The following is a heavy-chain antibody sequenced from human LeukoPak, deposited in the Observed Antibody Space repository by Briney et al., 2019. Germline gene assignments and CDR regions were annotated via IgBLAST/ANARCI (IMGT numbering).Heavy chain of an antibody. V-gene: IGHV5-51*01. J-gene: IGHJ6*02. D-gene: IGHD6-13*01. Sequence: GESLKISCKGSGYSFTSYWIGWVRQMPGKGLEWMGIIYPGDSDTRYSPSFQGQVTISADKSISTAYLQWSSLKASDTAMYYCARLADQQLVRTYYYYYGMDVWGQGTTVTVSS. CDR3: ARLADQQLVRTYYYYYGMDV. CDR1: GYSFTSYW. CDR2: IYPGDSDT.